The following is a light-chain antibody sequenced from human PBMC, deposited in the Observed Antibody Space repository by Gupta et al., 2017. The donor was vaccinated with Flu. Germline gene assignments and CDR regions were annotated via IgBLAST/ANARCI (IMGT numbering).Light chain of an antibody. CDR1: QSLSRTY. Sequence: EIVLTQSPGTLSLSPGERATLSCRASQSLSRTYLAWYQQKPGQAPRLLIYGTSNRATGIPDRFSGSGSGTDFTLTISRLDPEDFAVYYCQQYDRAPQTFGQGTKLEIK. CDR2: GTS. CDR3: QQYDRAPQT. V-gene: IGKV3-20*01. J-gene: IGKJ2*01.